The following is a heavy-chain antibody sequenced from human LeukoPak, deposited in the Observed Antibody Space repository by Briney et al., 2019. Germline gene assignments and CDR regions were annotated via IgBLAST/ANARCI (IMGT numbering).Heavy chain of an antibody. CDR2: ISAYNGNT. J-gene: IGHJ3*02. CDR1: GYTFTSYG. D-gene: IGHD3-22*01. CDR3: ASQRQAHYDPKAFDI. Sequence: ASVKVSCKASGYTFTSYGISWVRQAPGQGLEWMGWISAYNGNTNYAQKFQGRVTMTTDTSTSTAYMELRSLRSDDTAVYYCASQRQAHYDPKAFDIWGQGTMVTVSS. V-gene: IGHV1-18*01.